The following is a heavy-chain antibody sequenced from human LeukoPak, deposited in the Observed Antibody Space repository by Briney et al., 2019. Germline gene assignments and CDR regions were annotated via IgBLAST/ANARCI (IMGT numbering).Heavy chain of an antibody. V-gene: IGHV1-18*01. Sequence: ASVKVSCKASGCTFTSYGISWVRQAPGQGLEWMGWISAYNGNTNYAQKLQGRVTMTTDTSTSTAYMELRSLRSDDTAVYYCARVGLRQYYYYGMDVWGQGTTVTVSS. CDR1: GCTFTSYG. J-gene: IGHJ6*02. CDR3: ARVGLRQYYYYGMDV. D-gene: IGHD3/OR15-3a*01. CDR2: ISAYNGNT.